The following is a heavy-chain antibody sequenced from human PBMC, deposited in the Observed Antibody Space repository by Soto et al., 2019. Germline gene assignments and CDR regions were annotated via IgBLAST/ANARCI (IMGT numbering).Heavy chain of an antibody. CDR1: GFTFSSYA. CDR3: AKDRYSSAPPSDY. D-gene: IGHD6-19*01. J-gene: IGHJ4*02. V-gene: IGHV3-23*01. Sequence: GGSLRLSCAASGFTFSSYAMSWVRQAPGKGLEWVSTISGSGGNTYYADSVKGRFTISRDNSKNTLYLQMNSLRAEDTAIYYCAKDRYSSAPPSDYWGQGTLVTVSS. CDR2: ISGSGGNT.